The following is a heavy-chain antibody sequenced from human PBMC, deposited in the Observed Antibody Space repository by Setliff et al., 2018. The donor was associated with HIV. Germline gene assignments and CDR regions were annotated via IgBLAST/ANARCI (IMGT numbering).Heavy chain of an antibody. CDR1: GGSITGHY. CDR2: IHYSGSS. V-gene: IGHV4-59*08. D-gene: IGHD5-12*01. J-gene: IGHJ2*01. Sequence: PSETLSLTCTVSGGSITGHYWSWIRQPPGKGLEWIGYIHYSGSSNYNPSLKSRVTISVDTSKNQFSLKLRSVTAADTAVYYCARGPLGGYDSNWYFDLWGPETLLVTVSS. CDR3: ARGPLGGYDSNWYFDL.